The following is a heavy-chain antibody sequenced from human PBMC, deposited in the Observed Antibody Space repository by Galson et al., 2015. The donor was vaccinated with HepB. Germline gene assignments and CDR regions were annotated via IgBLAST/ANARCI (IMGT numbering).Heavy chain of an antibody. J-gene: IGHJ4*02. D-gene: IGHD5-18*01. CDR1: GFTFSSYA. CDR2: ISYDGSNK. V-gene: IGHV3-30-3*01. Sequence: SLRLSCAASGFTFSSYAMHWVRQAPGKGLEWVAVISYDGSNKYYADSVKGRFTISRDNSKNTLYLQMNSLRAEDTAVYYCARDPSSYSYGHFDYWGQGTLVTVSS. CDR3: ARDPSSYSYGHFDY.